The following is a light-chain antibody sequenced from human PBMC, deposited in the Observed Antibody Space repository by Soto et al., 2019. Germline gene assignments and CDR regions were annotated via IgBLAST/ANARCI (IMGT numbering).Light chain of an antibody. CDR3: QSYDSSLSALV. Sequence: QSVLTQPPSVSGAPGQGVTISCAGTSSNIGAGYDVHWYQQVPGTAPKLLIYTNSNRPSGVPDRFSGSKSGTSASLAITGLQAADEAYYYCQSYDSSLSALVFGGGTQLTVL. V-gene: IGLV1-40*01. CDR2: TNS. CDR1: SSNIGAGYD. J-gene: IGLJ3*02.